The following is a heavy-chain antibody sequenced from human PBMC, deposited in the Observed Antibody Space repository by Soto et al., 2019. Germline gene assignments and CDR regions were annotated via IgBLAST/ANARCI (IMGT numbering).Heavy chain of an antibody. CDR1: GGYISSYF. D-gene: IGHD1-26*01. CDR3: ARPKMGSWFYFDY. J-gene: IGHJ4*02. Sequence: SETLSLTCSVSGGYISSYFWAWIRQPPGKGLEWIGSIYYSGTTYYNPSLKSRVTISVDRSKNQFSLKLSSVTAADTAVYYCARPKMGSWFYFDYWGQGTQVTVSS. CDR2: IYYSGTT. V-gene: IGHV4-39*01.